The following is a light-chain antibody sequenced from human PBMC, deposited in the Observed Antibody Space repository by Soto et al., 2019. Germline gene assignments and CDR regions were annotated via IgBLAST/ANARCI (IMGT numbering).Light chain of an antibody. CDR1: QSVSSG. CDR3: QQYNSWPGVT. V-gene: IGKV3-15*01. CDR2: EAS. J-gene: IGKJ3*01. Sequence: EIVMTQSPATLSVSPGERATLSCRASQSVSSGLAWYQQKPGQAPRFIIYEASTRATDIPARFSGSGSGKEFTLNISSLQSEDFAVYYCQQYNSWPGVTFGPGTKVEIK.